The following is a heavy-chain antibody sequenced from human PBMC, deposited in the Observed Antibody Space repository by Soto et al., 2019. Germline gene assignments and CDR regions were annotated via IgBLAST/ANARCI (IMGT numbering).Heavy chain of an antibody. Sequence: QVQLVQSGAEVKKPGSSVKVSCKASGGTFSSYTISWVRQAPGQGLEWMGRIIPILGIANYAQKFQGRVTITADKSTSTAYMELSSLRSEDTAVYYCASGKKCSSTSCYNDYYYYYMDVWGKGTTVTV. D-gene: IGHD2-2*02. V-gene: IGHV1-69*02. CDR1: GGTFSSYT. CDR3: ASGKKCSSTSCYNDYYYYYMDV. CDR2: IIPILGIA. J-gene: IGHJ6*03.